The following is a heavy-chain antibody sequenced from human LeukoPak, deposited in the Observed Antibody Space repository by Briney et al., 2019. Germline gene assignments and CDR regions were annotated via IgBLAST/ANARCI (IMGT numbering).Heavy chain of an antibody. J-gene: IGHJ4*02. CDR3: AKDPDVLLWFGKLYY. CDR1: GFTFSSYA. D-gene: IGHD3-10*01. CDR2: ISGSGGST. V-gene: IGHV3-23*01. Sequence: GGSLRLSCAASGFTFSSYAMSWVRQAPGRGLEWVSAISGSGGSTYYADSVKGRFTISRDNSKNTLYLQMNSLRAEDTAVYYCAKDPDVLLWFGKLYYWGQGTLVTVSS.